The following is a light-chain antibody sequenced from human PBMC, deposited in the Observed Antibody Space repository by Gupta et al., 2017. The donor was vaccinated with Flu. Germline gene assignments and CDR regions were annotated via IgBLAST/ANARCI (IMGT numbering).Light chain of an antibody. J-gene: IGLJ3*02. CDR3: AAWDDSLNGWV. V-gene: IGLV1-44*01. CDR1: SSNIGSNT. CDR2: SNN. Sequence: QSVLTQPPSASGPPGQRVPISCSGSSSNIGSNTVNWYQQLPGTAPKLLIYSNNQRPSGVPDRFSGSKSGTSASLAISGLQSEDEADYYCAAWDDSLNGWVFGGGTKLTVL.